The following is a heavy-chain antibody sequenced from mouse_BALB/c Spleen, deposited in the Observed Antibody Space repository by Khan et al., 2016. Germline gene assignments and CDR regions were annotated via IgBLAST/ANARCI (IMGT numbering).Heavy chain of an antibody. V-gene: IGHV14-3*02. J-gene: IGHJ4*01. Sequence: LQQSGAELVKPGASVKLSCTASGFNIKDTYMHWVKQRPEQGLEWIGRIDPANGNTKYDPKFQGKATITADTSSNTAYLQLSSLTSEDTAVYYCARLGIRTTGALMDYWGQGTSVTVSS. CDR3: ARLGIRTTGALMDY. D-gene: IGHD2-12*01. CDR2: IDPANGNT. CDR1: GFNIKDTY.